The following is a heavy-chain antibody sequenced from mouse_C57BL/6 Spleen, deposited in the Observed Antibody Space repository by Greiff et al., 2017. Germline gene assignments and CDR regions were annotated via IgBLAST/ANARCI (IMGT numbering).Heavy chain of an antibody. CDR2: ISDGGSYT. V-gene: IGHV5-4*01. CDR1: GFTFSSYA. D-gene: IGHD3-3*01. Sequence: EVQLQESGGGLVKPGGSLKLSCAASGFTFSSYAMSWVRQTPEKRLEWVATISDGGSYTYYPDNVKGRFTISRDNAKNNLYLQMSHLKSEDTAMYYCARIRDAMDYWGQGTSVTVSS. CDR3: ARIRDAMDY. J-gene: IGHJ4*01.